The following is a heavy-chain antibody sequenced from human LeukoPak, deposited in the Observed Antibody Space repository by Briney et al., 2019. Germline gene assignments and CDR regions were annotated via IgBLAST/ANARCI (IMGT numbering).Heavy chain of an antibody. V-gene: IGHV1-2*02. CDR3: APSGYTYFYFDY. CDR2: INPYTGDT. CDR1: GYTFTSYY. D-gene: IGHD5-24*01. Sequence: GASVKVSCKASGYTFTSYYMHWVRQAPGQGLEWMGWINPYTGDTNYAQKFQGRVTMTRDTSISTAYMELSRLISGDTAVYYCAPSGYTYFYFDYWGQGTLVIVSS. J-gene: IGHJ4*02.